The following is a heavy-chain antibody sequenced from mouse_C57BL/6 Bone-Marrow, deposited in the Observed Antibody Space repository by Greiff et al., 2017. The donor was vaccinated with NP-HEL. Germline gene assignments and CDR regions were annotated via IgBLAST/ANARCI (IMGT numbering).Heavy chain of an antibody. V-gene: IGHV1-81*01. CDR1: GYTFTSYG. CDR3: ARGRWLLEFAY. CDR2: IYPRSGNT. D-gene: IGHD2-3*01. Sequence: QVQLQQSGAELARPGASVKLSCKASGYTFTSYGISWVKQRTGQGLEWIGEIYPRSGNTYYNEKFKGKATLTADKSSSTAYMELRSRTSEDSAVYFCARGRWLLEFAYWGQGTLVTVSA. J-gene: IGHJ3*01.